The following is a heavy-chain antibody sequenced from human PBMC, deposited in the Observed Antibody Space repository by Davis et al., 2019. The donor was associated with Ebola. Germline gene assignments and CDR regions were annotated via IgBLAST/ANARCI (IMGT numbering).Heavy chain of an antibody. V-gene: IGHV3-30*14. Sequence: GESLKISCAASGFTFSSYVMHWVRQAPGKGLEWVAGMAIYGSNVKQYTDSVKGRFTISRDNFENTLYLQMNSLRAEDTAVYYCARADYYYYMDVWGKGATVTVSS. CDR2: MAIYGSNVK. CDR1: GFTFSSYV. CDR3: ARADYYYYMDV. J-gene: IGHJ6*03.